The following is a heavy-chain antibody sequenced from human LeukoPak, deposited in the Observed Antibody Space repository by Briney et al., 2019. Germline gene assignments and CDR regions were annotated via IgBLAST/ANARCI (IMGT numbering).Heavy chain of an antibody. CDR3: ARVSSVAAVHDAFDI. CDR2: ISSSSSYI. Sequence: GGSLRLSCAGSGFTFSNYVVYWVRQAPGKGLEWVSSISSSSSYIYYADSMKGRFTISRDNAKNSLYLQMNSLRTEDTAVYYCARVSSVAAVHDAFDIWGQGTMVTVSS. J-gene: IGHJ3*02. CDR1: GFTFSNYV. D-gene: IGHD6-13*01. V-gene: IGHV3-21*01.